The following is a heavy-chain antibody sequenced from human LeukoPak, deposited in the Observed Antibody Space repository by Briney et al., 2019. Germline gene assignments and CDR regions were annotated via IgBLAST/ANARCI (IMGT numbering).Heavy chain of an antibody. J-gene: IGHJ4*02. CDR3: TTSTYCSGGGCYSRTFQY. CDR1: GFTFSSYW. V-gene: IGHV3-74*01. Sequence: GGSLRLSCAASGFTFSSYWMHWVRQAPGKGLVWVSRINSDGSSTIYADSVKGRFTISRDNAKNTLYPQMNSLRAEDTAVYYCTTSTYCSGGGCYSRTFQYWGQGTLVTVSS. D-gene: IGHD2-15*01. CDR2: INSDGSST.